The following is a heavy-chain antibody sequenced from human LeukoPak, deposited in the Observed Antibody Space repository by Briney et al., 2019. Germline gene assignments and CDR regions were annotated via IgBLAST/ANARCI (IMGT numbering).Heavy chain of an antibody. CDR3: ARHRDVGSLPLDY. CDR2: IYYSGSS. J-gene: IGHJ4*02. V-gene: IGHV4-39*01. D-gene: IGHD1-26*01. Sequence: SETLSLTCTVSGGSISSSSYYWGWIRQPPGKGLEWIGSIYYSGSSYYNPSLKSRVTISVDTSKNQFSLKLSSVTAADTAVYYCARHRDVGSLPLDYWGQGTLVTVSS. CDR1: GGSISSSSYY.